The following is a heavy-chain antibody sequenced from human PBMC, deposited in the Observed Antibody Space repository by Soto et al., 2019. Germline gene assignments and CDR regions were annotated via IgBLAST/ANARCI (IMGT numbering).Heavy chain of an antibody. J-gene: IGHJ6*03. Sequence: QVQLVQSGAEVKKPGASVKVSCKASGYTFTSYDINWVRQATGQGLEWMGWMNPNSGNTGYAQKFQGRVTMTRNNSISTAYMELSSLRSEDTAVYYCARLGPAAISYYYYYMDVWGKGTTVTVSS. CDR2: MNPNSGNT. CDR1: GYTFTSYD. V-gene: IGHV1-8*01. CDR3: ARLGPAAISYYYYYMDV. D-gene: IGHD2-2*01.